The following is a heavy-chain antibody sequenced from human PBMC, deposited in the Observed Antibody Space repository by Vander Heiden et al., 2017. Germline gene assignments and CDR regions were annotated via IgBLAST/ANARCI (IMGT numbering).Heavy chain of an antibody. CDR3: ARDVAWELDFDY. V-gene: IGHV1-2*02. J-gene: IGHJ4*02. D-gene: IGHD1-26*01. Sequence: QVQLVQSGAEVKKPGASVKVSCKASGYTFTGYYMHWVRQAPGQGLEWMGWINPHSGGKNYAQKFQGRVTMTRDTSISTAYMELSRLRSDDTAVYYCARDVAWELDFDYWGQGTLVTVSS. CDR2: INPHSGGK. CDR1: GYTFTGYY.